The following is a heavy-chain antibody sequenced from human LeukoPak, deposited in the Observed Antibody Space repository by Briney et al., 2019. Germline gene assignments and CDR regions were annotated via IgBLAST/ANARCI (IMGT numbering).Heavy chain of an antibody. CDR2: ISGSGGST. J-gene: IGHJ4*02. Sequence: GGSLRLSCAASGFTFSSYAVSWVRQAPGKGLEWVSAISGSGGSTYYADSVKGRFTISRDNSKNTLYLQMNSLRAEDTAVYYCATHSRIAVAAGVRNYFDYWGQGTLVTVSS. CDR1: GFTFSSYA. CDR3: ATHSRIAVAAGVRNYFDY. D-gene: IGHD6-19*01. V-gene: IGHV3-23*01.